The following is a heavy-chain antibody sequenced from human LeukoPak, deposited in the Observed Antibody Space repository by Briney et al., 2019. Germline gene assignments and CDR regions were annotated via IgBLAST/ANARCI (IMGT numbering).Heavy chain of an antibody. J-gene: IGHJ4*02. CDR1: GFTFSSYG. V-gene: IGHV3-30*18. CDR3: AKPQTRPTDYFDY. Sequence: GRSLRLSCAASGFTFSSYGMHWVRQAPGKGLEWVAVISYDGSNKYYADSVKSRFTISRDNSKNTLYLQMNSLRAEDTAVYYCAKPQTRPTDYFDYWGQGTLVTVSS. CDR2: ISYDGSNK. D-gene: IGHD4-17*01.